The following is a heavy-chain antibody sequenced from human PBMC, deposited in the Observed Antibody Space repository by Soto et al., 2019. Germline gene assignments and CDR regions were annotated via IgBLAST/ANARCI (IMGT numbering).Heavy chain of an antibody. D-gene: IGHD1-20*01. CDR3: ARHNSLIRPPNYYYYYMDV. V-gene: IGHV4-59*08. Sequence: SETLSLTCTVSGGSISSHYWSWIRQPPGQGLEWIGYIYYSGNTYYNPSLKSRVTISADTSRNQFSLKLSSVTAADTAVYYCARHNSLIRPPNYYYYYMDVWGKGTTVTVSS. CDR1: GGSISSHY. J-gene: IGHJ6*03. CDR2: IYYSGNT.